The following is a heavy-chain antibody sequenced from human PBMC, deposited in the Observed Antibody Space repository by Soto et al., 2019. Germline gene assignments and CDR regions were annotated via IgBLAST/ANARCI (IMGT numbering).Heavy chain of an antibody. V-gene: IGHV4-31*03. CDR3: ARDVAAAALFDY. D-gene: IGHD6-13*01. CDR1: GGSISSGGYY. Sequence: QVQLQESGPGLVKPSQTLSLTCTVSGGSISSGGYYWSWIRQHPGKGLEWIGYIYYSGSTYYNPSLKSRVTISVDTSKNQFSLKVSSVTAADTAVYYCARDVAAAALFDYWGQGTLVTVSS. CDR2: IYYSGST. J-gene: IGHJ4*02.